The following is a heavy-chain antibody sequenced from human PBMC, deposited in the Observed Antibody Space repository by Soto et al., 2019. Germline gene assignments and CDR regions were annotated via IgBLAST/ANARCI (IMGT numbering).Heavy chain of an antibody. J-gene: IGHJ4*02. CDR1: GYIFTNFG. Sequence: QVQLVQAGAELKKPGASVKVSCKTSGYIFTNFGISWVRQAPGQGLEWMGWISPYTYRTNYVQKFRDRIPMTTDPSTSTVYVDLSNLRSDDMAIYYNARDPNRYFDFRGQGSLVTVSS. CDR3: ARDPNRYFDF. CDR2: ISPYTYRT. V-gene: IGHV1-18*03.